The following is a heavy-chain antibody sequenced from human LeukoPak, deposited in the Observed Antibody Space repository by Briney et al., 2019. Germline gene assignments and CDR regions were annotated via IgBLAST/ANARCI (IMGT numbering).Heavy chain of an antibody. CDR1: GGSISSSNW. Sequence: SETLSLTCAVSGGSISSSNWWSWVRQPPGKGLEWIGEIYHSGSTNYNPSLKSRVTISVDKSKNQFSLKLKSVTAADTAVYYCSYDSSGYYYFDHWGQGTLVTVSS. CDR3: SYDSSGYYYFDH. CDR2: IYHSGST. D-gene: IGHD3-22*01. J-gene: IGHJ4*02. V-gene: IGHV4-4*02.